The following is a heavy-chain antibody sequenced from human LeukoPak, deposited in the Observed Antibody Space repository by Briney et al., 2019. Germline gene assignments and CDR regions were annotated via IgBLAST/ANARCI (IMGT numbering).Heavy chain of an antibody. CDR1: GGTFSSYA. D-gene: IGHD5-18*01. CDR3: ARGDGGYSYGQLHY. CDR2: MNPSSGNT. J-gene: IGHJ4*02. Sequence: ASVKVSCKASGGTFSSYAINWVRQATGQGLEWMGWMNPSSGNTGYAQKFQGRVTMTRNTSISTAYMELSSLRSEDTAVYYCARGDGGYSYGQLHYWGQGTLVTVSS. V-gene: IGHV1-8*02.